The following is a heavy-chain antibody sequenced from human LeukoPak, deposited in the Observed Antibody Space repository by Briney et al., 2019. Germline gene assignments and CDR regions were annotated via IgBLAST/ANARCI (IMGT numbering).Heavy chain of an antibody. CDR2: INSDGSDT. CDR1: TFTFSPYW. CDR3: ARDSEGFFGS. V-gene: IGHV3-74*01. Sequence: QSGGSLRLSCAASTFTFSPYWMHWVRQAPGRGPVWVSHINSDGSDTSYADSVKGRFTISRDNAKNTLYLQMNSLRAEDTAVYYCARDSEGFFGSWGQGTLVTVSS. J-gene: IGHJ4*02.